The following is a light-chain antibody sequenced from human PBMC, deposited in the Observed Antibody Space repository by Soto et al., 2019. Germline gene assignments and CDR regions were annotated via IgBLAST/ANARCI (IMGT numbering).Light chain of an antibody. V-gene: IGKV1-9*01. CDR3: QQVKSYPRT. Sequence: DIQMTQSPSSVSASVGDRVTMTCRASQDISNFLAWYQQKPGRGPKFLIYAASTLHSGVPSRFSGSGSGTEFTLTISSLQPEDFGTYYCQQVKSYPRTFGGGTKVDIK. J-gene: IGKJ4*01. CDR1: QDISNF. CDR2: AAS.